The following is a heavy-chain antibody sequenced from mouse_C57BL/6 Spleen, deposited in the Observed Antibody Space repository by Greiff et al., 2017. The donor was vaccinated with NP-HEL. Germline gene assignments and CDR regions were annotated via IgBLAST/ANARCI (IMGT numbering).Heavy chain of an antibody. V-gene: IGHV3-6*01. J-gene: IGHJ1*03. CDR1: GYSITSGYY. CDR3: ASAGDGSSYGYWYFDV. CDR2: ISYDGSN. Sequence: EVKLQESGPGLVKPSQSLSLTCSVTGYSITSGYYWNWIRQFPGNKLEWMGYISYDGSNNYNPSLKNRISITRDTSKNQFFLKLNSVTTEDTATYYCASAGDGSSYGYWYFDVWGTGTTVTVSS. D-gene: IGHD1-1*01.